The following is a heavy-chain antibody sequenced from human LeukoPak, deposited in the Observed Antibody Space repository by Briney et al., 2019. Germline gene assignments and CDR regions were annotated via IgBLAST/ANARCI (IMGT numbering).Heavy chain of an antibody. CDR1: GGTFSSYA. CDR3: ARGRYYDSSGPFDY. V-gene: IGHV1-69*05. J-gene: IGHJ4*02. Sequence: SVKVSCKASGGTFSSYAISWVRQAPGQRLEWMGRIIPIFGTANYAQKFQGRVTITTDESTSTAYMELSSLRSEDTAVYYCARGRYYDSSGPFDYWGQGTLVAVSS. D-gene: IGHD3-22*01. CDR2: IIPIFGTA.